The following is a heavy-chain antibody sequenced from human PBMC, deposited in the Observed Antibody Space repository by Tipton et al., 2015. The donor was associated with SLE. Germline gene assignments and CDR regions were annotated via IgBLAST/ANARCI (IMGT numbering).Heavy chain of an antibody. Sequence: TLSLTCTVSGGSISSYYWSWIRQPAGKGLEWIGRIYNSGTTNYNPSLKSRVTMSVDTSKNQFSLELSSVTAADTAVYYCARDLPLGSLYYWGQGTLVTVSS. J-gene: IGHJ4*02. CDR2: IYNSGTT. CDR3: ARDLPLGSLYY. V-gene: IGHV4-4*07. CDR1: GGSISSYY.